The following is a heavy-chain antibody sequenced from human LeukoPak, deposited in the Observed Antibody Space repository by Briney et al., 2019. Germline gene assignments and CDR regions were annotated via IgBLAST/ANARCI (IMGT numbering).Heavy chain of an antibody. D-gene: IGHD1-26*01. CDR2: MNPNSGNT. CDR3: ARVGLSGSYYYFDY. Sequence: ASVKVSCKASGYTFTSYDINWVRQATGQGLEWMGWMNPNSGNTGYAQKFQGRVTMTRNTSISTAYMELSSLRSEDTAVHYCARVGLSGSYYYFDYWGQGTLVTVSS. J-gene: IGHJ4*02. V-gene: IGHV1-8*01. CDR1: GYTFTSYD.